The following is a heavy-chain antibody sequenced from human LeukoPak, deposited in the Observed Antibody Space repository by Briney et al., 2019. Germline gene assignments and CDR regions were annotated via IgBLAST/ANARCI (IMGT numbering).Heavy chain of an antibody. V-gene: IGHV3-23*01. CDR3: AKEYSSGWYESFQH. J-gene: IGHJ1*01. CDR1: GFTFSSYA. CDR2: ISGSGGST. Sequence: GGSLRLSCAASGFTFSSYAMSWVRQAPGKGLEWVSAISGSGGSTYYADSVKGRFTISRDNSTNTLSLQMNSLRAEDTAVYYCAKEYSSGWYESFQHWGQGNLVTVSS. D-gene: IGHD6-19*01.